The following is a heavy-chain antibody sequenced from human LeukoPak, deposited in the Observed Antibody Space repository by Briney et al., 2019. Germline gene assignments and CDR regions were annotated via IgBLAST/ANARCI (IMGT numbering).Heavy chain of an antibody. CDR2: IIPILGIA. J-gene: IGHJ3*02. V-gene: IGHV1-69*04. CDR1: GGTFSSYA. D-gene: IGHD3-22*01. Sequence: SVKASCKASGGTFSSYAISWVRQAPGQGLEWMGRIIPILGIANYAQKFQGRVTITADKSTSTAYMELSSLRSEDTAVYYCATSNYYDSSGYRPDIWGQGTMVTVSS. CDR3: ATSNYYDSSGYRPDI.